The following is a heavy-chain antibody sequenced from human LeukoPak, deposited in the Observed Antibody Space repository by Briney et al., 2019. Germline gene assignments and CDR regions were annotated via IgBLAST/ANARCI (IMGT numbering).Heavy chain of an antibody. CDR2: IWYDGSNK. Sequence: GRSLRLSCAASGFTFSSYGMHWVHQAPGKGLEWVAVIWYDGSNKYYADSVKGRFTISRDNSKNTLYLQMNSLRAEDTAVYYCARDRRIVVVMGAFDIWGQGTMVTVSS. CDR3: ARDRRIVVVMGAFDI. J-gene: IGHJ3*02. V-gene: IGHV3-33*08. D-gene: IGHD3-22*01. CDR1: GFTFSSYG.